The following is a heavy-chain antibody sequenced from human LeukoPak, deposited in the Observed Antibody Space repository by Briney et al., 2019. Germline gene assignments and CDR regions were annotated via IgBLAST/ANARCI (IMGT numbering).Heavy chain of an antibody. Sequence: GASVKVSCKASGGPFSRLAFSWVRPAPGQGLEWMGGIIPVYGTPNYAQSFQGRVTITTDDSTSTGYMELSSLTSEDTAIYYCARDSSGYPVGYFEHWGQGTLVTVSS. V-gene: IGHV1-69*05. CDR2: IIPVYGTP. CDR3: ARDSSGYPVGYFEH. D-gene: IGHD3-22*01. J-gene: IGHJ1*01. CDR1: GGPFSRLA.